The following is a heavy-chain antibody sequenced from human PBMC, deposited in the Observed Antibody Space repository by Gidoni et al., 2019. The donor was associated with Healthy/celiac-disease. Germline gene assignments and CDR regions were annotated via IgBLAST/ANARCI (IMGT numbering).Heavy chain of an antibody. J-gene: IGHJ4*02. CDR2: IYWDDDK. D-gene: IGHD6-19*01. CDR3: AHRDSSGCHAY. V-gene: IGHV2-5*02. CDR1: GFSLSTSGVG. Sequence: QLTLKESGPTLVKPTQTLPLTCPFSGFSLSTSGVGVGWIRQPPGKALEWLALIYWDDDKRYSPSLKSRLTITKDTSKNQVVLTMTNMDPVDTATYYCAHRDSSGCHAYWGQGTLVTVSS.